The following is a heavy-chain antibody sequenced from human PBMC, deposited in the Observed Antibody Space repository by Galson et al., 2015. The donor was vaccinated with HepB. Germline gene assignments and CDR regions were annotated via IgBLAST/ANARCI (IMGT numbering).Heavy chain of an antibody. CDR2: ISYDGSNK. D-gene: IGHD1-1*01. J-gene: IGHJ3*02. CDR1: GFTFSSYA. V-gene: IGHV3-30*04. Sequence: SLRLSCAASGFTFSSYAMHWVRQAPGKGLEWVAVISYDGSNKYYADSVKGRFTISRDNSKNTLYLQMNSLRAEDTAVYYCARDKAWRVAAFDIWGQGTMVTVSS. CDR3: ARDKAWRVAAFDI.